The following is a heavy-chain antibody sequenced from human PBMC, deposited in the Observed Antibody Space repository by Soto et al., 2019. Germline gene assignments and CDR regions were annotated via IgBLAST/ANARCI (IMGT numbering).Heavy chain of an antibody. V-gene: IGHV3-30*18. J-gene: IGHJ4*02. Sequence: VQLLESGGGVVQPGRSLRLSCAASGFTFSSYGMHWVRQAPGKGLEWVAVISYDGSNKYYADSVKGRFTISRDNSKNTLYLQMNSLRAEDTAVYYCAKDPAYYYDSSGWGYWGQGTLVTVSS. CDR3: AKDPAYYYDSSGWGY. CDR2: ISYDGSNK. CDR1: GFTFSSYG. D-gene: IGHD3-22*01.